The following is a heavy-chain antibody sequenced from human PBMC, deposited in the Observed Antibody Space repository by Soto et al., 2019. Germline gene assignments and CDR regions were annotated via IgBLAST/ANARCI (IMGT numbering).Heavy chain of an antibody. D-gene: IGHD1-1*01. Sequence: GGSLRLSCSASGFTFSNHGMHWVRQAPGKGLEWVAVIWSDGNNRYYADSVKGRFTISRDNSKNTLYLQMNSLRAEDTAVYYCVRGDNWNDEASDYWGRGTLVTVSS. V-gene: IGHV3-33*08. J-gene: IGHJ4*02. CDR1: GFTFSNHG. CDR3: VRGDNWNDEASDY. CDR2: IWSDGNNR.